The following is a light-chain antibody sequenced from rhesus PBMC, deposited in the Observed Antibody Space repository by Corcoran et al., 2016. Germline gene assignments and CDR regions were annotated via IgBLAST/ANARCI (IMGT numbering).Light chain of an antibody. Sequence: DIQMTQSPSSLSASVGDTVTITCRASQSISSWFAWSQQKPGKAPKLLIYKETSLQSGVPSRFSANGSGTDFTLTISSLQPEDFASYYCLPYSSSPYRFGQRTKVEIK. V-gene: IGKV1-22*01. CDR3: LPYSSSPYR. CDR2: KET. J-gene: IGKJ2*01. CDR1: QSISSW.